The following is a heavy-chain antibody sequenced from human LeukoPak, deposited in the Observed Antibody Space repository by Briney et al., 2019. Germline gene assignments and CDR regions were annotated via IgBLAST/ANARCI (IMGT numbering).Heavy chain of an antibody. CDR1: GVSISSDSYY. CDR2: IYYGGST. V-gene: IGHV4-39*07. D-gene: IGHD3-22*01. CDR3: ARDLYYDNFDP. Sequence: SETLSLTCSVSGVSISSDSYYWGWIRQSPGKGLKWIGTIYYGGSTLYNPSLKSRVTISVDTSRNQFSLNLSSVTAADTAVYYCARDLYYDNFDPWGQGTLVTVSS. J-gene: IGHJ5*02.